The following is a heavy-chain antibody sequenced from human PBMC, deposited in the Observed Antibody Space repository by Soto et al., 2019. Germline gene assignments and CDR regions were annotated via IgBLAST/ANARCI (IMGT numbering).Heavy chain of an antibody. CDR1: GFTFSSYG. CDR2: MSYEGNNK. J-gene: IGHJ4*02. V-gene: IGHV3-30*18. CDR3: AKGFISGGYCANGICYHFDY. Sequence: QVQLVESGGGVVQPGGSLTLSCAASGFTFSSYGMHWVRQAPGKGLAWVAVMSYEGNNKYYADSVKGGFTVSRDNSRNTQFLQMNSLRVEDTAVYYCAKGFISGGYCANGICYHFDYWGQGTPVTVSS. D-gene: IGHD2-8*01.